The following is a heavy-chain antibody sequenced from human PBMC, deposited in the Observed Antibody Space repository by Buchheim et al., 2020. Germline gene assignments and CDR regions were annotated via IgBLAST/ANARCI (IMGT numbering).Heavy chain of an antibody. D-gene: IGHD2-2*02. CDR1: GGSISSYY. CDR3: ARAFSLGYCSSTSCYTDWFDP. V-gene: IGHV4-59*01. CDR2: IYYSGST. Sequence: QVQLQESGPELVKPSETLSLTCTVSGGSISSYYWSWIRQPPGKGLEWIGYIYYSGSTNYNPSLKSRVTISVDTSKNQFSLKLSSVTAADTAVYYCARAFSLGYCSSTSCYTDWFDPWGQGTL. J-gene: IGHJ5*02.